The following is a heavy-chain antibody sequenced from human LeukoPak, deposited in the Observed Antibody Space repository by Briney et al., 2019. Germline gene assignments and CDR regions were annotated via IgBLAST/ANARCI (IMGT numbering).Heavy chain of an antibody. V-gene: IGHV4-34*01. CDR1: GGSFSGYY. CDR3: ARGRYGAKRAFDI. CDR2: INHSGST. Sequence: SETLSLTCAVYGGSFSGYYWSWIRQPPGKGLEWIGEINHSGSTNYNPSLKSRVTISVDTSKNQFSLKLSSVTAADTAVYYCARGRYGAKRAFDIWGQGTMVTVSS. J-gene: IGHJ3*02. D-gene: IGHD4-17*01.